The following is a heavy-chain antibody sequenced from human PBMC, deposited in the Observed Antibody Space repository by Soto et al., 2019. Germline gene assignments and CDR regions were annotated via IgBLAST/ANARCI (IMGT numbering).Heavy chain of an antibody. CDR3: ASPPGGYGTTYYYYYGMDV. D-gene: IGHD1-7*01. Sequence: QVQLVQSGAEVKKPGSSVKASCKASGGTFSSYAISWVRQAPGQGLEWMGGIIPIFGTANYAQKFQGRVTITADESTSTAYMELSSLRSEDTAVYYCASPPGGYGTTYYYYYGMDVWGQGTTVTVSS. J-gene: IGHJ6*02. V-gene: IGHV1-69*01. CDR1: GGTFSSYA. CDR2: IIPIFGTA.